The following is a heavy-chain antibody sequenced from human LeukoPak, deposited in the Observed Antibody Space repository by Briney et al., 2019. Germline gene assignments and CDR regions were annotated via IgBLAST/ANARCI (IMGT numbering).Heavy chain of an antibody. D-gene: IGHD3-22*01. CDR3: TTPLHYYDTSGYYTTLMY. Sequence: GGSLRLSCAASVFTFRNAWMRWVRQAPGKGLEWVGRIKSKTDGGATDYAAPVKGRFIISRDDSKNTLYLQMNSLKTEDTAVYYCTTPLHYYDTSGYYTTLMYWGQGTLVTVSS. J-gene: IGHJ4*02. CDR2: IKSKTDGGAT. CDR1: VFTFRNAW. V-gene: IGHV3-15*01.